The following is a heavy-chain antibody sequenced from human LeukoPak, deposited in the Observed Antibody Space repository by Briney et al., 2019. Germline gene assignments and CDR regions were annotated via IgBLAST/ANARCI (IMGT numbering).Heavy chain of an antibody. V-gene: IGHV1-69*04. CDR2: IIPILGIA. D-gene: IGHD3-22*01. Sequence: SVKVSCKASGGTFSSYAISWVRQAPGQGLEWMGRIIPILGIANYTQKFQGRVTITADKSTSTAYMELSSLRSEDTAVYYCAIQYYYDSSGYPPAYYWGQGTLVTVSS. CDR3: AIQYYYDSSGYPPAYY. CDR1: GGTFSSYA. J-gene: IGHJ4*02.